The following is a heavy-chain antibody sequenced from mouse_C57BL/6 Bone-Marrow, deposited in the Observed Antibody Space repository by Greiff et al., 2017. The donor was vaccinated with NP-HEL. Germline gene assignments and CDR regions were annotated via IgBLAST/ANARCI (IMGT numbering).Heavy chain of an antibody. CDR2: IRSKSNNYAT. CDR3: VRGDGYYVFAY. V-gene: IGHV10-1*01. CDR1: GFSFNTYA. Sequence: EVKVVESGGGLVQPKGSLKLSCAASGFSFNTYAMNWVRQAPGKGLEWVARIRSKSNNYATYYADSVKDRFTISRDDSESMLYLQMNNLKTEDTAMYYCVRGDGYYVFAYWGQGTLVTVSA. J-gene: IGHJ3*01. D-gene: IGHD2-3*01.